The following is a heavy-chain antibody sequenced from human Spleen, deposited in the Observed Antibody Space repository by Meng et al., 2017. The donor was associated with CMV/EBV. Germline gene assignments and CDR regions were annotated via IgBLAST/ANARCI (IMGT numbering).Heavy chain of an antibody. D-gene: IGHD3-22*01. CDR2: ISGYDGRT. CDR1: GYTFSSYG. V-gene: IGHV1-18*01. CDR3: ARDFYEYDNSGYYDDTFDI. J-gene: IGHJ3*02. Sequence: ASVKVSCKAFGYTFSSYGISWVRQAPGQGLEWMGWISGYDGRTNYGRKFRGRVTMTRDTSTSTVYMDLTSLGSDDTAVYYCARDFYEYDNSGYYDDTFDIWGQGTMVTVSS.